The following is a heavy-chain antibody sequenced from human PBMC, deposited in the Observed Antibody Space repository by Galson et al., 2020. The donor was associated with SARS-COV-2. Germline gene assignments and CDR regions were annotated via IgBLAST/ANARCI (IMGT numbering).Heavy chain of an antibody. CDR2: IYFSGYT. J-gene: IGHJ5*02. V-gene: IGHV4-59*02. Sequence: SETLSLTCTVSGDSVTSHYWGWIRQPPGKGLEWIGYIYFSGYTNYNPSLKSRVTISIDTSKNQFSLKVSSVTAADSAVYYCARLGDDYSRLISSWGRGTLVTVSS. CDR1: GDSVTSHY. CDR3: ARLGDDYSRLISS. D-gene: IGHD4-4*01.